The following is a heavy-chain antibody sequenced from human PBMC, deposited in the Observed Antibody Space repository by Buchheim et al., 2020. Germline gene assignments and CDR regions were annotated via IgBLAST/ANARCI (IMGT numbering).Heavy chain of an antibody. Sequence: EVQLVESGGGLVKPGGSLRLSCAASGFTFSTYSMNWVRQAPGKGLEWVSCITGTSSYTHSADSVKGRFTISRDNAKKSMYLQMNSLRAEDTAVYYCARNVGSSYYYGMDVWGQGTT. CDR2: ITGTSSYT. CDR1: GFTFSTYS. V-gene: IGHV3-21*01. CDR3: ARNVGSSYYYGMDV. J-gene: IGHJ6*02. D-gene: IGHD3-10*01.